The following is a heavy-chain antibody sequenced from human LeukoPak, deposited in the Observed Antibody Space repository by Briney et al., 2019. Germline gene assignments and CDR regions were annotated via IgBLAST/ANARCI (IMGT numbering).Heavy chain of an antibody. J-gene: IGHJ4*02. D-gene: IGHD3-22*01. CDR3: ASSHDSSGND. V-gene: IGHV3-7*01. CDR1: GISFSSYW. Sequence: GSLRLSCVASGISFSSYWMAWVRQAPGKGLEWVANIKYDETHKFYADSVKGRFTISRDNAKNSLFPEMNSLRADDTAAYFCASSHDSSGNDWGQGTLVTVSS. CDR2: IKYDETHK.